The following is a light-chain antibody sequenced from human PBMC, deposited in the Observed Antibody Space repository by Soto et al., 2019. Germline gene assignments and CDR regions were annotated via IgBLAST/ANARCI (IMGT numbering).Light chain of an antibody. CDR2: GAS. CDR1: QSVSSIY. Sequence: EIVLTQSPGTLSLSPGERATLSCRASQSVSSIYLAWYQQKPGQAPRLVIYGASNRATGVPDRFSGSGSGTFFSLTISRLEPEDFAVYYCQQYGGSWTFGQGTKVEIK. V-gene: IGKV3-20*01. CDR3: QQYGGSWT. J-gene: IGKJ1*01.